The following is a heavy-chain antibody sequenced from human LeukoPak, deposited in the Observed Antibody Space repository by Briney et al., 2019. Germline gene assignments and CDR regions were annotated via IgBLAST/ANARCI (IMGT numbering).Heavy chain of an antibody. J-gene: IGHJ4*02. D-gene: IGHD6-19*01. CDR2: IYYSGST. V-gene: IGHV4-39*01. CDR3: ARHRDSSGWYDFDY. CDR1: GGSINSSDYY. Sequence: SETLSLTCTVSGGSINSSDYYWGWIRQPPGKGLEWIGSIYYSGSTYYNPSLKSRVSISVDTSKDQFSLKLSSVTAADTAVYYCARHRDSSGWYDFDYWGQGTLVTVSS.